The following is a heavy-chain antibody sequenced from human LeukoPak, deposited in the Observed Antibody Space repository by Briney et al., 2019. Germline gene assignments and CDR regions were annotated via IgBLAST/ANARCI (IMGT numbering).Heavy chain of an antibody. V-gene: IGHV4-59*01. CDR1: GASISSYY. CDR2: IYYCGST. Sequence: SATLSLTYTVSGASISSYYWSWIRQPPGKGLEWIGYIYYCGSTNYNPTLKSRVTISVDTSKNQFSLKLSSVTAADTAVYYCAWGKILVSFDYWGQGTLVPVSS. D-gene: IGHD3-16*01. J-gene: IGHJ4*02. CDR3: AWGKILVSFDY.